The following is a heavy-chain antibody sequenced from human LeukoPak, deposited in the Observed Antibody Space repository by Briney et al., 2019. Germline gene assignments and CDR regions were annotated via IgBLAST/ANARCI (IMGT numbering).Heavy chain of an antibody. Sequence: PSGTLSLTCAVSGGSISSNNWWGWVRQPPGKGLEWIGEIYHSRSPNYNPSLKSRVTISVDTSKSQFSLKLSSVTAADMAVYYCARSKFSYYYDSSGYYYDYWGQGTLVTVSS. CDR2: IYHSRSP. V-gene: IGHV4-4*02. D-gene: IGHD3-22*01. CDR3: ARSKFSYYYDSSGYYYDY. CDR1: GGSISSNNW. J-gene: IGHJ4*02.